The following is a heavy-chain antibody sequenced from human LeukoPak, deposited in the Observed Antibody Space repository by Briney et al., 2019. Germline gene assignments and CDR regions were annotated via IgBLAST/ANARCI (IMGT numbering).Heavy chain of an antibody. D-gene: IGHD6-19*01. CDR3: AKHRQWLPKFYLDY. CDR2: LTGSGGST. Sequence: GGSLRLSCAASGFTFSSYAMSWVRQAPGEGLEWVSTLTGSGGSTYYADPVKGRFTISRDNFQNTLYLQMNSLGAEDTAIYYCAKHRQWLPKFYLDYWGQGSLVTVSS. J-gene: IGHJ4*02. CDR1: GFTFSSYA. V-gene: IGHV3-23*01.